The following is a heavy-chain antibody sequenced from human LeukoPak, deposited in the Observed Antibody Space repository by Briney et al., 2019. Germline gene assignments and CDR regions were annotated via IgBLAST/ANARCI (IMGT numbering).Heavy chain of an antibody. CDR2: ISWNSRSI. Sequence: GGSLRLSCTASGFIFDDCAMHWVRQAPGKGLEWVSSISWNSRSIDYADSVKGRFTITRDNAKNSLYLQMNSLRAEDTAVYYCARASGWLPGFDYWGQGTLVTVSS. J-gene: IGHJ4*02. CDR1: GFIFDDCA. CDR3: ARASGWLPGFDY. V-gene: IGHV3-9*01. D-gene: IGHD6-19*01.